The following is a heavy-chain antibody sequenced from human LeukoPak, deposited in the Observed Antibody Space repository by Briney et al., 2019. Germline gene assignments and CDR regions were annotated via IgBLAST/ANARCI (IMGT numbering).Heavy chain of an antibody. Sequence: GASVKVSCKVSGYTLTELSMHWVRQAPGKGLEWMGGFDPEDGETIYAQKFQGRVTMTEDTSTDTAYMELSSLRSEDTAVYYCARDRIESIASALYWYFDLWGRGTLVTVSS. J-gene: IGHJ2*01. V-gene: IGHV1-24*01. CDR2: FDPEDGET. CDR3: ARDRIESIASALYWYFDL. CDR1: GYTLTELS. D-gene: IGHD6-13*01.